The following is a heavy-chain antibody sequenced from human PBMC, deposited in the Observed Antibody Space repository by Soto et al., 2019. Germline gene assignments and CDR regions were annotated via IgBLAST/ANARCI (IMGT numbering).Heavy chain of an antibody. CDR2: INHSGST. J-gene: IGHJ4*02. CDR3: ARARGSGSSSYRPLDY. CDR1: GGSFSGYY. V-gene: IGHV4-34*01. D-gene: IGHD6-6*01. Sequence: SEILSLTCAVYGGSFSGYYWSWIRQPPGKGLEWIGEINHSGSTNYNPSLKSRVTISVDTSKNQFSLKLSSVTAADTAVYYCARARGSGSSSYRPLDYWGQGTLVTVSS.